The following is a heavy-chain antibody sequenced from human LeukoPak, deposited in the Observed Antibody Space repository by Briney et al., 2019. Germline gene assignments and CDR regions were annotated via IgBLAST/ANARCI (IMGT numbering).Heavy chain of an antibody. J-gene: IGHJ5*02. CDR2: ISAYNGNT. CDR3: AREGGDYDFWSGYYSSGFDP. V-gene: IGHV1-18*01. CDR1: GYTFTSYD. Sequence: GASVKVSCKASGYTFTSYDINWVQQAPGQGLEWMGWISAYNGNTNYAQKLQGRVTMTTDTSTSTAYMELRSLRSDDTAVYYCAREGGDYDFWSGYYSSGFDPWGQGTLVTVSS. D-gene: IGHD3-3*01.